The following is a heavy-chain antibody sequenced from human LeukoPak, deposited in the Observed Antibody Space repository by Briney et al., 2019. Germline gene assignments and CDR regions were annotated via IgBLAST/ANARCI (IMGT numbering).Heavy chain of an antibody. CDR3: ARCWVGARGYYYYYMDV. CDR1: GGTFSSYA. J-gene: IGHJ6*03. D-gene: IGHD1-26*01. V-gene: IGHV1-69*05. CDR2: IIPIFGTA. Sequence: ASVKVSCKASGGTFSSYAISWVRQAPGQGLEWMGGIIPIFGTANYAQKFQGRVTITTDESTSTAYMELSSLRPEDTAVYYCARCWVGARGYYYYYMDVWGKGTTVTVSS.